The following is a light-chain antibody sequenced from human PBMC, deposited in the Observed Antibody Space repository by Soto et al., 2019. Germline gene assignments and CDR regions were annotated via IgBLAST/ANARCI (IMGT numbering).Light chain of an antibody. Sequence: DVQMTQSPSTLSASVGDRVTITCRASQSINNLLAWYQQKPGKAPKFLIYDVSTLESGVPSRFSGSGSGTEFTLTISSLQPDDFAIYYCQQYNSYSWTFGQGTRWIS. CDR2: DVS. J-gene: IGKJ1*01. CDR3: QQYNSYSWT. CDR1: QSINNL. V-gene: IGKV1-5*01.